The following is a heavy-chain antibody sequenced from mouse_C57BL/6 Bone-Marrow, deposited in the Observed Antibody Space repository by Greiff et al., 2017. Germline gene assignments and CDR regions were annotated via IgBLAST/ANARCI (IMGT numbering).Heavy chain of an antibody. V-gene: IGHV7-1*01. J-gene: IGHJ1*03. Sequence: EVKVVESGGGLVQSGRSLRLSCATSGFTFSDFYMEWVRQAPGKGLEWIAASRNKANDYTTEYSASVKGRFIVSRDTSQSILYLQMNALRAEDTAIYYCARDADSYDYDWYFDVWGTGTTVTVSS. CDR2: SRNKANDYTT. CDR3: ARDADSYDYDWYFDV. D-gene: IGHD2-4*01. CDR1: GFTFSDFY.